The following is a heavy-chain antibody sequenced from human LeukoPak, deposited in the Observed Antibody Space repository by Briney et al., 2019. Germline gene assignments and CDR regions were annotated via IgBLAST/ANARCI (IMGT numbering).Heavy chain of an antibody. V-gene: IGHV4-34*01. CDR1: GGSFSGYY. CDR2: INHSGST. CDR3: ARGGDLLPYYYYGMDV. D-gene: IGHD2-15*01. J-gene: IGHJ6*02. Sequence: SETLSLTCAVYGGSFSGYYWSWIRQPPGKGLEWIGEINHSGSTNYNPSLKSRVTISVDTSKNQFSLKLSSVTAADTAVYYCARGGDLLPYYYYGMDVWGQGTTVTVSS.